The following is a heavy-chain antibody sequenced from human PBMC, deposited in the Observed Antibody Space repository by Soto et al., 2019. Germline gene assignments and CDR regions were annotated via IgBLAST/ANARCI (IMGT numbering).Heavy chain of an antibody. CDR3: ARDAYYDFWSGSGMDV. CDR2: IYYSGST. CDR1: GGSISSGGYY. D-gene: IGHD3-3*01. Sequence: PSETLSLTCTVSGGSISSGGYYWSWIRQHPGKGLEWIGYIYYSGSTYYNPSLKSRVTISVDTSKNQFSLKLSSVTAADTAVYYCARDAYYDFWSGSGMDVWGQRTTVTVSS. J-gene: IGHJ6*02. V-gene: IGHV4-31*03.